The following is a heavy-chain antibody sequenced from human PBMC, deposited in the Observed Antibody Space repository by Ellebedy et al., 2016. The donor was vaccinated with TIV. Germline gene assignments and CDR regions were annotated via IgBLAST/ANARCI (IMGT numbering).Heavy chain of an antibody. J-gene: IGHJ4*02. D-gene: IGHD1-26*01. CDR1: GFTFSSYW. CDR2: IKQDGSEK. CDR3: VLGGSYSYY. V-gene: IGHV3-7*01. Sequence: GESLKIPCAASGFTFSSYWMSCVRQAPGKGLEWVANIKQDGSEKYYVDSVKGRFTISRDNAKNSLYLQMNSLRAEDTAVYYCVLGGSYSYYWGQGTLVTVSS.